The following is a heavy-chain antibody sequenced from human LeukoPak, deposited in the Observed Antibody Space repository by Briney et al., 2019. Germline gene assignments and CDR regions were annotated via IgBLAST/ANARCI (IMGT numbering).Heavy chain of an antibody. CDR2: IYYSGST. CDR1: GGSISSSNHH. D-gene: IGHD5-18*01. CDR3: ARMDAVPLSYYFDY. Sequence: SETLSLTCTVSGGSISSSNHHWGWIRQPPGKGLERIGHIYYSGSTYHNPSLKSRVAISVDTSRNQFSLKLSSVTVADKAVYYCARMDAVPLSYYFDYWGQGTLVAVSP. V-gene: IGHV4-39*01. J-gene: IGHJ4*02.